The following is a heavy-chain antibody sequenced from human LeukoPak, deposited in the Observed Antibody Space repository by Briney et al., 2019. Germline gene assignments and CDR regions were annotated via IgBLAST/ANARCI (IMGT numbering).Heavy chain of an antibody. CDR2: IHQDGSEK. CDR3: ANTVCHYAHS. J-gene: IGHJ4*02. Sequence: GGSLRLSCAASGFTFSNYWMTWVRQAPGKGLEWVSSIHQDGSEKHSIDSVRFTISRDNAKNPLYLQMDSLRDEDTAVYYCANTVCHYAHSWGEGTLVTVSS. CDR1: GFTFSNYW. V-gene: IGHV3-7*05. D-gene: IGHD4-11*01.